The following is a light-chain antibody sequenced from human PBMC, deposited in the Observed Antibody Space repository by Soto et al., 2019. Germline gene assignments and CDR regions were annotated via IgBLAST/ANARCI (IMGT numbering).Light chain of an antibody. CDR3: AAWDDSLIGSV. V-gene: IGLV1-44*01. J-gene: IGLJ2*01. CDR1: NSNIGSNT. CDR2: NND. Sequence: QSVLTQSPSASGTPGQRVTISCSGSNSNIGSNTVNWYQQLPGTAPKLLIYNNDQRPSGVPDRFSGSKSGTSASLAISGLQTEDEADYYCAAWDDSLIGSVFGGGTKLTVL.